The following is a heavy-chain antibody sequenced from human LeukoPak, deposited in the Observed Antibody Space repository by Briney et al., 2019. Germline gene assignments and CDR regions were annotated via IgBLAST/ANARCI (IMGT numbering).Heavy chain of an antibody. V-gene: IGHV1-18*01. D-gene: IGHD3-10*01. CDR2: ISAYNGNT. CDR1: GGTFSSYA. Sequence: ASVKVSCKASGGTFSSYAISWVRQAPGQGLEWMGWISAYNGNTNYAQQLQGRVTMTTDTSTSTAYMELRSLRSDDTAVYYCARGKMVRGAGDWFDPWGQGTLVTVSS. CDR3: ARGKMVRGAGDWFDP. J-gene: IGHJ5*02.